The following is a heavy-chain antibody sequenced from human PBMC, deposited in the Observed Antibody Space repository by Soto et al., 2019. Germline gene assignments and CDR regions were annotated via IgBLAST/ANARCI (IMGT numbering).Heavy chain of an antibody. Sequence: GESLKISCKGSGYSLTSYWIGWVRQMPGKGLEWMGIIYPGDSDTRYSPSFQGQVTISADKSISTAYLQWSSLKASDTAMYYCARHVRVKAVRDDFDIWGQGTMVTVSS. V-gene: IGHV5-51*01. CDR3: ARHVRVKAVRDDFDI. D-gene: IGHD6-13*01. CDR2: IYPGDSDT. CDR1: GYSLTSYW. J-gene: IGHJ3*02.